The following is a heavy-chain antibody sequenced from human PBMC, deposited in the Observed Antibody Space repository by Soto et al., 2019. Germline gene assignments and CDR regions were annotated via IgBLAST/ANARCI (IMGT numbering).Heavy chain of an antibody. J-gene: IGHJ6*02. CDR3: ARDDILTGYYYYYGMDV. V-gene: IGHV1-18*01. CDR1: GYTFTSYG. CDR2: ISAYNGNT. Sequence: SVKVSCKASGYTFTSYGISWVRQAPGQVLEWMGWISAYNGNTNYAQKLQGRVTMTTDTSTSTAYMELRSLRSDDTAVYYCARDDILTGYYYYYGMDVWGQGTTVTVSS. D-gene: IGHD3-9*01.